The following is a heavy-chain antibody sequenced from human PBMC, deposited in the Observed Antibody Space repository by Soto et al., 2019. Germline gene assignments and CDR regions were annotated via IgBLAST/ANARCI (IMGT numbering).Heavy chain of an antibody. V-gene: IGHV3-23*01. CDR2: ISGSGGST. CDR1: GFTFSSYA. D-gene: IGHD4-4*01. J-gene: IGHJ3*02. CDR3: AKPRGYSKLVGAFDI. Sequence: GGSLRLSCGASGFTFSSYAMSWVRQAPGKGLEWVSAISGSGGSTYYADSVKGRFTISRDNSKNTLYLQMNSLRAEDTAVYYCAKPRGYSKLVGAFDIWGQGTMVTVSS.